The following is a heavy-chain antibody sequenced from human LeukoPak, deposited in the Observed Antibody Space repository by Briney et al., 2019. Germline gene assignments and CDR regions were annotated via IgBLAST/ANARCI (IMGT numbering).Heavy chain of an antibody. CDR2: IYYSGSI. J-gene: IGHJ2*01. V-gene: IGHV4-59*01. Sequence: SETLSLTCTVSGVSISYYYWSWIRQPPGKGLEWIGHIYYSGSINHNPSLKSRVTISLDTSKNQFSLMLSSVTAADTAVYYCANRRGDWYFDLWGRGTLVTVSS. CDR1: GVSISYYY. D-gene: IGHD3-10*01. CDR3: ANRRGDWYFDL.